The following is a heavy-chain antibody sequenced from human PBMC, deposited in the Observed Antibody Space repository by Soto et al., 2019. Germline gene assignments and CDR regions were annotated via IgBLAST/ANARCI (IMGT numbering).Heavy chain of an antibody. CDR2: TSHTGTT. D-gene: IGHD5-12*01. CDR3: SRVPPWMDTFAI. CDR1: GVSISSDY. J-gene: IGHJ3*02. Sequence: QVQLQESGPGLVKPSETLSLTCTVSGVSISSDYWTWIRQSPGKGLEWIAYTSHTGTTDYNPSLQSRVTISLDTSKTQFALKLSSVTAADTAVYYCSRVPPWMDTFAIWGQGTKVPVSP. V-gene: IGHV4-59*01.